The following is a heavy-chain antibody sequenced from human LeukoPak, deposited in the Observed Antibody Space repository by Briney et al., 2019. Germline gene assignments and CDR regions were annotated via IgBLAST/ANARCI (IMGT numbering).Heavy chain of an antibody. CDR3: ARALGLRLGELSLFDY. V-gene: IGHV4-4*07. J-gene: IGHJ4*02. CDR2: IYTSGST. Sequence: PPETLSLTCTVSGGSISSYYWSWIRQPAGKGLEWIGRIYTSGSTNYNPSLKSRVTMSVDTSKNQFSLKLSSVTAADTAVYYCARALGLRLGELSLFDYWGQGTLVTVSS. D-gene: IGHD3-16*02. CDR1: GGSISSYY.